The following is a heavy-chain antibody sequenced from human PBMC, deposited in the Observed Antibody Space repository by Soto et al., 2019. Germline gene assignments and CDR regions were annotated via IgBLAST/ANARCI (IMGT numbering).Heavy chain of an antibody. CDR2: IWYDGSNK. Sequence: VQLVESGGGVVQPGRSLRLSCAASGFTFSSYGMHWVRQAPGKGLEWVAVIWYDGSNKYYADSVKGRFTISRDNSKNTLYLQMNSLRAEDTAVYYCASLYCSGGSCYSNPYYYYYMDVWGKGTTVTVSS. D-gene: IGHD2-15*01. CDR1: GFTFSSYG. CDR3: ASLYCSGGSCYSNPYYYYYMDV. J-gene: IGHJ6*03. V-gene: IGHV3-33*01.